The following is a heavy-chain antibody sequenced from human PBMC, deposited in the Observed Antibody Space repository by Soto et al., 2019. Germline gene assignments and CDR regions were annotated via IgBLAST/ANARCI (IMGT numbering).Heavy chain of an antibody. J-gene: IGHJ4*02. CDR2: SYYTGSS. D-gene: IGHD3-22*01. CDR1: GGSISSGGYY. CDR3: TRGAGAPWVRFDS. V-gene: IGHV4-31*03. Sequence: PSETLSLTCTVSGGSISSGGYYWSWIRQHPGKGLEWVGYSYYTGSSYYNPSLKSRVTISVDASKNQLSLRLASVTAADTAVYYCTRGAGAPWVRFDSWGQGTLVTVSS.